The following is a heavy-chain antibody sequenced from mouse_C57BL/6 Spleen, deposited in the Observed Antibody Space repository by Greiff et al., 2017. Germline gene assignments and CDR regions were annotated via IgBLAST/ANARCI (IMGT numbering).Heavy chain of an antibody. CDR1: GYTFTSYG. D-gene: IGHD1-1*01. CDR3: ARYDYYGSSGDWYFDV. Sequence: QVQLQQSGAELARPGASVKLSCKASGYTFTSYGISWVKQRTGQGLEWIGEIYPRSGNTYYNEKFKGEATLTADKSSSTAYMELRSLTSEDSAVYFCARYDYYGSSGDWYFDVWGTGTTVTVSS. CDR2: IYPRSGNT. V-gene: IGHV1-81*01. J-gene: IGHJ1*03.